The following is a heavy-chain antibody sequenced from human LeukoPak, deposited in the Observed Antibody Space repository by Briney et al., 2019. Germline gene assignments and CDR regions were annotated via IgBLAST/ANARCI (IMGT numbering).Heavy chain of an antibody. J-gene: IGHJ2*01. CDR1: GGSISSGGYY. D-gene: IGHD3-22*01. CDR2: IYYSGST. CDR3: ARGNHYYDSSGYLSWYFDL. V-gene: IGHV4-31*03. Sequence: SQTLSLTCTVSGGSISSGGYYWSWIRQHPGKGLEWIGYIYYSGSTYYNPSLKSRVTISVDTSKNQFSLKLSSVTAADTAVYYCARGNHYYDSSGYLSWYFDLWGRGTLVTVSS.